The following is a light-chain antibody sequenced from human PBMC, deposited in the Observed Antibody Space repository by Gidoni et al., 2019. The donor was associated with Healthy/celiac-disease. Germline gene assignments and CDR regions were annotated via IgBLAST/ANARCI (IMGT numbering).Light chain of an antibody. CDR2: SNN. V-gene: IGLV1-44*01. CDR1: SSNIGSNT. CDR3: AAWDDSLNGRHVV. J-gene: IGLJ2*01. Sequence: GQRVTISCSGSSSNIGSNTVNWYQQLPGTAPKLLIYSNNQRPSGVPDRFSGSKSGTSASLAISGLQSEDEADYYCAAWDDSLNGRHVVFGGGTKLTVL.